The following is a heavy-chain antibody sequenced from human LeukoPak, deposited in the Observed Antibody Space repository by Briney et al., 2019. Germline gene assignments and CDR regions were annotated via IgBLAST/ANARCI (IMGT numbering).Heavy chain of an antibody. CDR3: ARGRDGYNLGLNWFDP. J-gene: IGHJ5*02. CDR2: ISSSGSTI. D-gene: IGHD5-24*01. Sequence: GGSLRLSCAASGFTFSDYYMSWVRQAPGKGLEWVSYISSSGSTIYYADSVKGRFTISRDNAKNSLYLQMNSLRAEDTAVYYCARGRDGYNLGLNWFDPWGQGTLVTVSS. CDR1: GFTFSDYY. V-gene: IGHV3-11*04.